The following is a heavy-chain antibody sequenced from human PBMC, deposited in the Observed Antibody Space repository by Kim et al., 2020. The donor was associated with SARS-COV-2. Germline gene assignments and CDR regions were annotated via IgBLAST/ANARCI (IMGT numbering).Heavy chain of an antibody. V-gene: IGHV3-23*01. J-gene: IGHJ5*02. CDR1: GVTFSSYS. Sequence: GGSLRLSCVASGVTFSSYSMSWVRQAPGKGPEWVSGISANSGRTYYAESVRGRFTISRDNSKNTLYLQMNSLRAEDTAVYYCVKKLTIGVSGHGLDPWGQGTLVTVSS. CDR2: ISANSGRT. CDR3: VKKLTIGVSGHGLDP. D-gene: IGHD6-19*01.